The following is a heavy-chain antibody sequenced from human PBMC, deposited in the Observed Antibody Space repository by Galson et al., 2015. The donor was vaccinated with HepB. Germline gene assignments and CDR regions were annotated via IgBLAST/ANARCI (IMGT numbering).Heavy chain of an antibody. CDR1: GFTFNNYA. V-gene: IGHV3-33*06. Sequence: SLRISCAASGFTFNNYAMHWVRQAPGKGLEWVALIWYDGSNKYYADSVKGRFTISRDNSKNTLYLQMDSLRADDTAVYFCAKTSGMAVAGNDAFDIPGQGTMVTVSS. J-gene: IGHJ3*02. CDR2: IWYDGSNK. CDR3: AKTSGMAVAGNDAFDI. D-gene: IGHD6-19*01.